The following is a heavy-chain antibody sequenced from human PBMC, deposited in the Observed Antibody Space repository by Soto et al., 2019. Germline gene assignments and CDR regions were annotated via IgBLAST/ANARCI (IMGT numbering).Heavy chain of an antibody. V-gene: IGHV4-39*02. CDR3: TNVLTGKGPDS. Sequence: PLETLSLPCNFPGGSISSTSFYWGWGRQPPGEGLEWIGSIYYIGSTYFNPSLKSRVTISIDRPRNGFSLRLSSVTAADAGVYYCTNVLTGKGPDSWGQGTLVTVSS. J-gene: IGHJ4*02. CDR1: GGSISSTSFY. D-gene: IGHD3-9*01. CDR2: IYYIGST.